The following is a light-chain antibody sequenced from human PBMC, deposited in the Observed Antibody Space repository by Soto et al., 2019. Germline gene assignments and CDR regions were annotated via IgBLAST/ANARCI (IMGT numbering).Light chain of an antibody. CDR3: QSYDSSLSGSV. J-gene: IGLJ2*01. CDR2: DNS. Sequence: QSVLTQPPSVSGAPGQRVTISCTGSSSNIGTGYDVYWYQQLPGTAPKLLIYDNSNRPSGVPDRFSGSKSGTSASLAITGLQAEDEADYYSQSYDSSLSGSVFGGGTKLTVL. V-gene: IGLV1-40*01. CDR1: SSNIGTGYD.